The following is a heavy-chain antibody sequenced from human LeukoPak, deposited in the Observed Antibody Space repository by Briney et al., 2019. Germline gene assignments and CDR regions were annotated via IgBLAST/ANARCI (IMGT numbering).Heavy chain of an antibody. Sequence: GRSQRLSCAVSGFTFSKYVMHWVRQAPGKGLEWVAVIWNDGSTKYYADSVKGRFTVSRVNSHNTLDLQMNSLRVEDTAIYYCARATRGSSSWGYFDYWGQGTLVTVSS. CDR3: ARATRGSSSWGYFDY. D-gene: IGHD6-13*01. CDR1: GFTFSKYV. V-gene: IGHV3-33*01. CDR2: IWNDGSTK. J-gene: IGHJ4*02.